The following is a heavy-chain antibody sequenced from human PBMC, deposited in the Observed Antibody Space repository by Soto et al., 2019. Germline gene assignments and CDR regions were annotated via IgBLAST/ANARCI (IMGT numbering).Heavy chain of an antibody. CDR1: PSSVSSGTSY. J-gene: IGHJ6*02. D-gene: IGHD3-3*01. CDR3: VSVPYYDFWSGSRSPSYYYYGIDV. V-gene: IGHV4-39*01. Sequence: SVTISLPCSVSPSSVSSGTSYWAWIRQSPVKGREWIGNLDSRGSTYDNQSLTSRVIMSVYTSRNQFSLTLSSVTAADPAVYYCVSVPYYDFWSGSRSPSYYYYGIDVWGQGTTVTVSS. CDR2: LDSRGST.